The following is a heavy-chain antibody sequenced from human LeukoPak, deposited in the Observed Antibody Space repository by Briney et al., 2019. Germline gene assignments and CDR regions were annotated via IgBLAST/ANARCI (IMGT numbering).Heavy chain of an antibody. Sequence: PGGSLRLSCAASGFTFRSFGMHWVRQAPGKGLEGVAVTSYDGGSDYYADSVKGRFTISRDNSKNTLYLQMNSLRAEDTAVYYCARDLGWRSGYYSDYWGQGTLVTVSS. CDR3: ARDLGWRSGYYSDY. J-gene: IGHJ4*02. V-gene: IGHV3-33*01. D-gene: IGHD3-22*01. CDR1: GFTFRSFG. CDR2: TSYDGGSD.